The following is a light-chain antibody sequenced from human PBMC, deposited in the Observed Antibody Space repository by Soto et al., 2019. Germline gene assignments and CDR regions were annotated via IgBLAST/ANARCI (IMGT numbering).Light chain of an antibody. Sequence: EIVLTRYPGTLSLSPGQRATVSCRSSQSVSSSYLAWYQQKPGQAPRLLIYGASRRATGIPDRFSGSGSGTDFTLTISRLEPEEFAEYYCQQYGSSPATFGQGTKWIS. CDR1: QSVSSSY. CDR3: QQYGSSPAT. J-gene: IGKJ1*01. V-gene: IGKV3-20*01. CDR2: GAS.